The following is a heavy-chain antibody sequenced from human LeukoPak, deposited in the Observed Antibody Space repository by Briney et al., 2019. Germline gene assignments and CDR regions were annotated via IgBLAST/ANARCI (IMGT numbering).Heavy chain of an antibody. CDR3: GGNNFYHFQY. J-gene: IGHJ4*02. V-gene: IGHV4-39*01. Sequence: SETLSLTCTVSGDSVSNSPYYWGWVRQPPGKGLEWIGAISYGGTTYSSPSLKSRATMDLDKSRNRFSLKLTSVTAADTAVYYCGGNNFYHFQYWGQGALVTVSS. CDR1: GDSVSNSPYY. D-gene: IGHD5-24*01. CDR2: ISYGGTT.